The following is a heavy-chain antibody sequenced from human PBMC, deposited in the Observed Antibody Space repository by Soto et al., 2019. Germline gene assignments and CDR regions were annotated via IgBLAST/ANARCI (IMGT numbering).Heavy chain of an antibody. Sequence: PGGSLRLSCAASEFTFSSYPMNWVRQAPGKGLEWVSAISGSGGSTYYADSVKGRFTISRDSSKNTLYLQMNSLRAEDTAVYYCAKGNSWSPALVLDIWGQGTMVTVSS. V-gene: IGHV3-23*01. D-gene: IGHD1-7*01. J-gene: IGHJ3*02. CDR1: EFTFSSYP. CDR3: AKGNSWSPALVLDI. CDR2: ISGSGGST.